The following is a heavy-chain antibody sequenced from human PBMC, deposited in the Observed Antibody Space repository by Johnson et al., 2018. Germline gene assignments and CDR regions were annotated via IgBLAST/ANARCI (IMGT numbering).Heavy chain of an antibody. D-gene: IGHD3-22*01. V-gene: IGHV3-30*18. CDR1: GFTFSSFG. J-gene: IGHJ3*02. Sequence: QVRLQESGGGVVQPGGSLRLSCAASGFTFSSFGMHWVRQAPGKGLEWVALISHDERSQYYADSVRGRFPISKDNSKNTLYLQMNSLITEDTAVYYCAKLSHYDSSGYYYEDAFDIWGQGTLVTVSP. CDR2: ISHDERSQ. CDR3: AKLSHYDSSGYYYEDAFDI.